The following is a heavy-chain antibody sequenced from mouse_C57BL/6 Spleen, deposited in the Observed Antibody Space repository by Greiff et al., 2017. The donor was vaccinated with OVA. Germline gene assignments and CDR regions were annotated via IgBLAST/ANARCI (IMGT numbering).Heavy chain of an antibody. CDR2: INYDGSST. Sequence: EVQLVESAGGLVQPGRSMKLSCTASGFTFSDYYMAWVRQVPEKGLEWVANINYDGSSTYYLDSLKSRFIISRDNAKNILYLQMSSLKSEDTATYYCAREGYGYDWYFDVWGTGTTVTVSS. CDR3: AREGYGYDWYFDV. CDR1: GFTFSDYY. D-gene: IGHD2-2*01. J-gene: IGHJ1*03. V-gene: IGHV5-16*01.